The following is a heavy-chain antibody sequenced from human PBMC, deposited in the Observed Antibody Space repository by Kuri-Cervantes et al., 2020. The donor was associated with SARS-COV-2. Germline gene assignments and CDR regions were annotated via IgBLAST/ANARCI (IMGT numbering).Heavy chain of an antibody. CDR1: VGSIRSGQYY. Sequence: SETLSLTCTVSVGSIRSGQYYWSWVRQPPGKGLEWIGYISYIGSTFYHPSLKSRVTISSDTSRNQFSLRLTSVTAADTTVYFCARGLGYSYGRRSPQGDFWGQGILVTVSS. CDR3: ARGLGYSYGRRSPQGDF. V-gene: IGHV4-30-4*08. D-gene: IGHD5-18*01. CDR2: ISYIGST. J-gene: IGHJ4*02.